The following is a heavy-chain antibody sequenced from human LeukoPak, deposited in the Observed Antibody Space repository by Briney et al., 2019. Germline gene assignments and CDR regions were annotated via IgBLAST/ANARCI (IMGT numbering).Heavy chain of an antibody. CDR2: IHYSGST. CDR3: ARESYNWNDGWFDP. D-gene: IGHD1-20*01. Sequence: SETLSLTCTVSGGSITSSSYYWGWIRQPPGKGLEWIGSIHYSGSTYYKPSLKSRVTISVDTSKNQFSLKLSSVTAADTAVYYCARESYNWNDGWFDPWGQGTLVTVSS. V-gene: IGHV4-39*07. J-gene: IGHJ5*02. CDR1: GGSITSSSYY.